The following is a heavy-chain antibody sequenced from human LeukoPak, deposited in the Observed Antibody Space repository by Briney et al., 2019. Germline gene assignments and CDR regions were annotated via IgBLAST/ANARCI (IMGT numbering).Heavy chain of an antibody. J-gene: IGHJ4*02. V-gene: IGHV4-59*01. Sequence: SETLSHTCTVSGGSISSYYWSWIRQPPGKGLEWIGYIYYSGSTNYNPSLKSRVTMSFDTSKDQFSLNLSSVTAADTAVYYCARVPLSYYYDSSGYSKPYYFDYWGQGTLVTVSS. CDR3: ARVPLSYYYDSSGYSKPYYFDY. D-gene: IGHD3-22*01. CDR1: GGSISSYY. CDR2: IYYSGST.